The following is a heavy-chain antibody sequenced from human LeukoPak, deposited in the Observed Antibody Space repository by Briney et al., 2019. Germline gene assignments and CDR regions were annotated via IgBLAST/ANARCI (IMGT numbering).Heavy chain of an antibody. CDR3: ARAGSGYYPFDD. D-gene: IGHD3-22*01. Sequence: PSETLSLTCAVYGGSFSGYYWSWIRQPPGKGLEWIGEINHSGSTNYNPSLKSRVTISVDTSKNQFSLKMSSVTAADTAVYYCARAGSGYYPFDDWGQGTLVTVSS. CDR2: INHSGST. CDR1: GGSFSGYY. V-gene: IGHV4-34*01. J-gene: IGHJ4*02.